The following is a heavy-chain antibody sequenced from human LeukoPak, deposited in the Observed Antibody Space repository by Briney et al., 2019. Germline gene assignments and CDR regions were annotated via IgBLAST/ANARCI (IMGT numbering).Heavy chain of an antibody. J-gene: IGHJ4*02. D-gene: IGHD3-10*01. CDR2: INHSGST. CDR1: GGSFSGYY. Sequence: PSETLSLTCAVYGGSFSGYYWSWIRQPPGKGLEWIGEINHSGSTYYNPSLKSRITMSVDTSKNQFSLRLTSVTAADTAVYYCARVRLWFGDHLDDYWGQGTLVTVSS. V-gene: IGHV4-34*10. CDR3: ARVRLWFGDHLDDY.